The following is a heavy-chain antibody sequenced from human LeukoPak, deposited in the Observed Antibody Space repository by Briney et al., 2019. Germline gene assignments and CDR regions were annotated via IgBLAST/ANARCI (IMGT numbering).Heavy chain of an antibody. J-gene: IGHJ3*02. CDR3: ARQVRDVPGAFDI. CDR2: IDPSDSYT. Sequence: GESLKISCKVSGYSFTTYWITRVRQMPGEDLKRTVRIDPSDSYTNNSPSFQGHVTISTDKSISTAYLQWSSLKASDTAMYYCARQVRDVPGAFDIWGQGTMVTVSS. V-gene: IGHV5-10-1*01. CDR1: GYSFTTYW. D-gene: IGHD5-24*01.